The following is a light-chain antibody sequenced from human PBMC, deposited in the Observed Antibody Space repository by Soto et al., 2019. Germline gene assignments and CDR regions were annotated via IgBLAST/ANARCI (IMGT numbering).Light chain of an antibody. CDR3: SSFAGNNNLV. CDR2: EVS. Sequence: QSALPQPPSASGSPRQSVTISFTGTSSDVGGYNYVSWYQQHPGQAPKLMISEVSKRPSGVPDRVSGYNSGNPASLTVSGIQAEDEADYYCSSFAGNNNLVFGGGTQLTVL. CDR1: SSDVGGYNY. J-gene: IGLJ2*01. V-gene: IGLV2-8*01.